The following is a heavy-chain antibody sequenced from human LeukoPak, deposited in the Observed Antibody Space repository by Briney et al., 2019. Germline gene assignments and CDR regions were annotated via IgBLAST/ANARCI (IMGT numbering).Heavy chain of an antibody. CDR2: ISSSSSYI. Sequence: GGSLRLSCAASGFTFSSYSMNWVRQAPGKGLEWVSSISSSSSYIYYADSVKGRFTISRNNAKNSLYLQMNSLRAEDTAVYYCARELRHDYYDSSGLLDWGQGTLVTVSS. CDR3: ARELRHDYYDSSGLLD. V-gene: IGHV3-21*01. CDR1: GFTFSSYS. J-gene: IGHJ4*02. D-gene: IGHD3-22*01.